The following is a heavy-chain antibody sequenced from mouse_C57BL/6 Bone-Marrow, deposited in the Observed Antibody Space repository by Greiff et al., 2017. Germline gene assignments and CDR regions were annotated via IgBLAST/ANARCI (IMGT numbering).Heavy chain of an antibody. J-gene: IGHJ3*01. D-gene: IGHD1-1*01. CDR2: IQPNSGST. CDR1: GYTFTSYW. Sequence: QVHVKQPGAELVKPGASVKLSCKASGYTFTSYWMHWVKQRPGQGLEWIGMIQPNSGSTNYNEKFKSKATLTVDKSSSTAYMQLGSLTSEDSAVCYCARFTVYWGQGTLVTVSA. V-gene: IGHV1-64*01. CDR3: ARFTVY.